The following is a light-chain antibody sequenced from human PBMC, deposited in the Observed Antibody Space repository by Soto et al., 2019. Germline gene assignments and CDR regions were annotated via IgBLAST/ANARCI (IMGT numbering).Light chain of an antibody. CDR1: QGISSY. CDR3: QQDYSYPRT. J-gene: IGKJ1*01. Sequence: AVRMTQSPSSFSASTGDRVTITCRASQGISSYLAWYQQKPGKAPKLLIYAASTLQSGVPSRFSGSGSGTDFTLTISCLQSEDFATYNCQQDYSYPRTFGQGTKEEIK. CDR2: AAS. V-gene: IGKV1-8*01.